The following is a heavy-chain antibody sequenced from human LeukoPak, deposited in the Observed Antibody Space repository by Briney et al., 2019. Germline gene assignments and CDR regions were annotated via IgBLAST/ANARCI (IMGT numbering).Heavy chain of an antibody. V-gene: IGHV1-18*01. D-gene: IGHD1-20*01. Sequence: ASVKVSCTASGYTFTSYGISWVRQAPGQGLEWMGWISAYNGNTNYAQKLQGRVTMTTDTSTSTAYMELRSLRSDDTAVYYCARVVSITGIWTDYNWFDPWGQGTLVTVSS. J-gene: IGHJ5*02. CDR2: ISAYNGNT. CDR3: ARVVSITGIWTDYNWFDP. CDR1: GYTFTSYG.